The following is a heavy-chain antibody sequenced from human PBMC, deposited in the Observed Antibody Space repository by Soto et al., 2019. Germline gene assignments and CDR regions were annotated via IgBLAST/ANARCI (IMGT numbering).Heavy chain of an antibody. CDR1: EFAFNTYW. V-gene: IGHV3-74*01. J-gene: IGHJ6*02. CDR2: INGDGITR. CDR3: ARDKAYGLDV. Sequence: EVQLVESGGGLVKPGGSLRLSCAASEFAFNTYWMHWVRQVPGKGLEWVSRINGDGITRTYADSVKGRFTISRDNGENILYLQMNSLRAEDTAVYYCARDKAYGLDVWGQWTTVTVSS.